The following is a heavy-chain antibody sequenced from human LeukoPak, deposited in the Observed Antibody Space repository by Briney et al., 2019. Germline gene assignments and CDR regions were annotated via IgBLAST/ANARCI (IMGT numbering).Heavy chain of an antibody. J-gene: IGHJ4*02. CDR2: IRSKANSYAT. CDR1: GFTFSGSA. CDR3: RYYDSSRPDY. Sequence: PGGSLRLSCAASGFTFSGSAMHWVRQASGKGLEWVGRIRSKANSYATAYAASVKGRFTISRDDSKNMAYLQMNSLKTEDTAVYYCRYYDSSRPDYWGQGTQVTVSS. V-gene: IGHV3-73*01. D-gene: IGHD3-22*01.